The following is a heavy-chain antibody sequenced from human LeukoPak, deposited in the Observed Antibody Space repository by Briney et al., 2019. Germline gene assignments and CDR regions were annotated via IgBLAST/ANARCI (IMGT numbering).Heavy chain of an antibody. V-gene: IGHV3-33*01. Sequence: PGRSLRLSCAASGFTFSSYGMHWVRQAPGKGLEWVAAIWYDGSIQYNADSVKGQFTISRDNSKNTLYLQMDSLRAEDTAVYYCARAGYCSGGSCYGSDYWGQGTLVSVSS. D-gene: IGHD2-15*01. CDR2: IWYDGSIQ. J-gene: IGHJ4*02. CDR3: ARAGYCSGGSCYGSDY. CDR1: GFTFSSYG.